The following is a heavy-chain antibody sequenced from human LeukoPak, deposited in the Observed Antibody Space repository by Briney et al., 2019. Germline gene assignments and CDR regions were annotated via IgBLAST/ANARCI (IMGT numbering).Heavy chain of an antibody. CDR1: GDSISSGGHY. J-gene: IGHJ4*02. CDR2: IYFSGNT. V-gene: IGHV4-39*07. D-gene: IGHD3-22*01. Sequence: SETLSLTCTVSGDSISSGGHYWGWVRQTPGTRLEWLGKIYFSGNTSFNPSLKSRLTMSVDTSKNQLFLNLDSVTAADTAVDYCARDSGFWLYWGQGTLVTVSS. CDR3: ARDSGFWLY.